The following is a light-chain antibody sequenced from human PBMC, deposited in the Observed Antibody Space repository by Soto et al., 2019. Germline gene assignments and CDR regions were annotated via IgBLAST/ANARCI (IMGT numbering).Light chain of an antibody. Sequence: DIQMTQSPSSLSASVGDRVTITCRASQSIRTYLNWYQQKPGKAPRLVIYAASTLQSGVPSRFSGSGSGTDFTLTITDLQPEDFATYYCQQSYDIPPLTFGGGTKVEIK. V-gene: IGKV1-39*01. CDR3: QQSYDIPPLT. CDR1: QSIRTY. CDR2: AAS. J-gene: IGKJ4*01.